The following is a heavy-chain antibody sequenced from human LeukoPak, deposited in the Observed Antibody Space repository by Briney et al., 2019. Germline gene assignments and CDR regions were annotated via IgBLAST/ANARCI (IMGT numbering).Heavy chain of an antibody. CDR2: IRYDGSNK. Sequence: GGSLRLSCAASGFTFSSYDIHWVRQAPGKGLEWVAFIRYDGSNKYYADSVKGRFTISRDNSKNTLYLQMNSLRAEDTAVYYCAKDVYGSGSYYNVGADYWGQGTLVTVSS. V-gene: IGHV3-30*02. D-gene: IGHD3-10*01. J-gene: IGHJ4*02. CDR3: AKDVYGSGSYYNVGADY. CDR1: GFTFSSYD.